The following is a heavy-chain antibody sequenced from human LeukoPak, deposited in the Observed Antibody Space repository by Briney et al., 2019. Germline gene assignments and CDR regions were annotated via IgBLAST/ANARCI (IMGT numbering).Heavy chain of an antibody. J-gene: IGHJ6*03. D-gene: IGHD3-3*01. CDR3: ARVGITIFGTGYYYYMDV. CDR2: IYYSGST. Sequence: SETLSLTCTVSGGSIGSYYWSWIRQPPGKGLEWIGYIYYSGSTNYNPSLKSRVTISVDTSKNQFSLKLSSVTAADTAVYYCARVGITIFGTGYYYYMDVWGKGTTVTVSS. CDR1: GGSIGSYY. V-gene: IGHV4-59*01.